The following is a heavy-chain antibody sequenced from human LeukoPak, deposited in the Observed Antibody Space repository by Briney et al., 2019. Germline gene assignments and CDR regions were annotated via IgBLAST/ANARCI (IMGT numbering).Heavy chain of an antibody. D-gene: IGHD3-3*01. CDR1: GGSISSYY. CDR3: ARHYDFWSGYGMDV. J-gene: IGHJ6*02. Sequence: PSETLSLTCTVSGGSISSYYWSWIRQPPGKGLEWIGYIYYSGSTNYNPSLKSRVTISVDTSKNQFSLKPSSVTAADTAVYYCARHYDFWSGYGMDVWGQGTTVTVSS. CDR2: IYYSGST. V-gene: IGHV4-59*01.